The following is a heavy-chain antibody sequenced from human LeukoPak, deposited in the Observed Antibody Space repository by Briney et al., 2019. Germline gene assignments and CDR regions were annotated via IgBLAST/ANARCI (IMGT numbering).Heavy chain of an antibody. Sequence: GGSLRLSCAASGFTFSSYWMAWVRRAPGKGLEWVANINEDGSEKDYVDSVKGRCTISRDDAKNSLHLQMNTLRAEDTAVYYCVRDSEQSSSFAFDIWGQGTMVTVSS. J-gene: IGHJ3*02. V-gene: IGHV3-7*01. CDR2: INEDGSEK. CDR3: VRDSEQSSSFAFDI. CDR1: GFTFSSYW. D-gene: IGHD6-13*01.